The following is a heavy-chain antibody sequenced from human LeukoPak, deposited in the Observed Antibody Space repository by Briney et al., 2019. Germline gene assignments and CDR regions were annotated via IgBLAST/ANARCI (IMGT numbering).Heavy chain of an antibody. CDR3: ARAGPFCSGGSCYFDS. D-gene: IGHD2-15*01. V-gene: IGHV4-38-2*01. CDR1: GYSISRAFH. J-gene: IGHJ4*02. CDR2: IFHTGTT. Sequence: SETLSLTCAVSGYSISRAFHWGWVRQSPGKGLECLGNIFHTGTTYYNPSPKSRLTISLDTSKNQFSLKLDSVTAADTAVYYCARAGPFCSGGSCYFDSWGQGTLVTVSS.